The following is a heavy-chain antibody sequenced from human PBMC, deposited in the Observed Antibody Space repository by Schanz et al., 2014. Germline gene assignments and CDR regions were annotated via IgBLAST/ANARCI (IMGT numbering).Heavy chain of an antibody. Sequence: QVQLVQSGAEVKKPGASVKVSCKASGNTLSAYYIHWIRQAPGQGLEWMVWIDPNSGGTNYAQKFQGRVTMTRYTSITTVYMEVNSLTSDDTAVYYCARELCSSTTCYVRYDPWGQGTLVTVSS. CDR2: IDPNSGGT. CDR1: GNTLSAYY. CDR3: ARELCSSTTCYVRYDP. J-gene: IGHJ5*02. D-gene: IGHD2-2*01. V-gene: IGHV1-2*02.